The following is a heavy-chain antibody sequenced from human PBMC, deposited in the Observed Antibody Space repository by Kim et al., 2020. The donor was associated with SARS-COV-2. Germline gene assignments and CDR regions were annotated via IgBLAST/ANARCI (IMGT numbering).Heavy chain of an antibody. CDR2: INPNTGDA. CDR1: GYAFSDYS. V-gene: IGHV1-2*04. J-gene: IGHJ4*01. CDR3: ARDLGGFDSSGYFCY. D-gene: IGHD6-25*01. Sequence: ASVKVSCKASGYAFSDYSIHWVRQVPGQGLEWMGWINPNTGDAHYAQKFQGCVTITRDTSISTAYMEVTSLKSDDTAVYYCARDLGGFDSSGYFCYWGQGPLVTVSS.